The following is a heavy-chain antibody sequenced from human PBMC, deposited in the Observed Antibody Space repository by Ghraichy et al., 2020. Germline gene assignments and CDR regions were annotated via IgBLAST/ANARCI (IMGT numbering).Heavy chain of an antibody. D-gene: IGHD6-6*01. Sequence: GGSLRLSCTASGFTFSSYSMNWVRQAPGKGLEWVSSISSSSSYIYYADSVKGRFTISRDNAKNSLYLQMNSLRAEDTAVYYCARDTEAAHPYYYYYGMAVWGQGTTVTVSS. J-gene: IGHJ6*02. CDR2: ISSSSSYI. CDR3: ARDTEAAHPYYYYYGMAV. CDR1: GFTFSSYS. V-gene: IGHV3-21*01.